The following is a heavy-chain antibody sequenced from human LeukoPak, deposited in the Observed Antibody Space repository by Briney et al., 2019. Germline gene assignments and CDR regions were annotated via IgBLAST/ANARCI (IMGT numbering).Heavy chain of an antibody. D-gene: IGHD6-19*01. CDR2: ISGSGGST. CDR1: GFTFSSYA. V-gene: IGHV3-23*01. CDR3: AKLRYSSGWLDY. Sequence: GGSLRLSCAASGFTFSSYAMSWVRRAPGKGLEWVSAISGSGGSTYYADSVKGRFTISRDNSKNTLYLQMNSLRAEDTAVYYCAKLRYSSGWLDYWGQGTLVTVFS. J-gene: IGHJ4*02.